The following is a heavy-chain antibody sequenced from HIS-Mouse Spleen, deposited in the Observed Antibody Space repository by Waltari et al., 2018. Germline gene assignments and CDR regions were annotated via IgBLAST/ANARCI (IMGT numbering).Heavy chain of an antibody. V-gene: IGHV3-23*01. D-gene: IGHD2-21*02. CDR3: AKSRGGDCHDY. CDR2: ISGSGGST. CDR1: GFSFRSYS. J-gene: IGHJ4*02. Sequence: EVQLLESGGGLVQPGGSLRLSCAASGFSFRSYSMGLVRQAPGKGLEWVSAISGSGGSTYYADSVKGRFTISRDNSKNTLYLQMNSLRAEDTAVYYCAKSRGGDCHDYWGQGTLVTVSS.